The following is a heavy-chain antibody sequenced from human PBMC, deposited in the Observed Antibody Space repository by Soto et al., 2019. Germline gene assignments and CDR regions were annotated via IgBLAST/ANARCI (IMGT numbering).Heavy chain of an antibody. Sequence: PSETLSLTCAVYGGSFSGYYWTWIRQPPGTGLEWIGEINHSGSTNYNPPLKSRVTISVDTSKNQFSPKLTSVTAADTAVYYCARHPPRDTSGYTFDYWGQGALVTVSS. J-gene: IGHJ4*02. V-gene: IGHV4-34*01. CDR2: INHSGST. D-gene: IGHD3-3*01. CDR1: GGSFSGYY. CDR3: ARHPPRDTSGYTFDY.